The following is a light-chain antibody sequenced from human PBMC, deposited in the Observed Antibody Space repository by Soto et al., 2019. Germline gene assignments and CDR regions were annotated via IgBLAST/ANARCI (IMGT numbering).Light chain of an antibody. CDR3: SSFAGTNSFV. CDR2: AVS. V-gene: IGLV2-14*01. CDR1: SSDIGSYDH. J-gene: IGLJ1*01. Sequence: QSALTQPASVSGSPGQSITISCSGTSSDIGSYDHVAWYQQFPGKSPKLMIYAVSDRPSGVSDRFSGSKSGITASLTISGLQAEDEADYYCSSFAGTNSFVFGTGTKLTVL.